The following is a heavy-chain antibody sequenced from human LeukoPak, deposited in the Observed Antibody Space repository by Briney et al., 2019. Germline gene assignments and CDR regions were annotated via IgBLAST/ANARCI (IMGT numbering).Heavy chain of an antibody. CDR3: ARDLFTLYGGNSGFHFDY. V-gene: IGHV1-2*02. CDR1: GYTFTGYY. CDR2: INPNSGVT. D-gene: IGHD4-23*01. J-gene: IGHJ4*02. Sequence: GASVKVSCKASGYTFTGYYMHWVRQAPGQGLEWMGCINPNSGVTNYAQKCQGRVTMTRDTSISTAYMELSSLRSDDTAVYYCARDLFTLYGGNSGFHFDYWGQGALVTVSS.